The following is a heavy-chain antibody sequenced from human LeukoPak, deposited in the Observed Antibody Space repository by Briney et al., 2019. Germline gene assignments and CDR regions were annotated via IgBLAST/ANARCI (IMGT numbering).Heavy chain of an antibody. V-gene: IGHV3-30*03. CDR1: GFTFSSYG. CDR2: ISYDGSNK. Sequence: GGSLRLSCAASGFTFSSYGMHWVRQAPGKGLEWVAVISYDGSNKYYADSVKGRFTISRDNSKNTLYLQMNSLRAEDTAVYYCARGGHYTFDAFDTWGQRTMGTVSS. CDR3: ARGGHYTFDAFDT. D-gene: IGHD3-22*01. J-gene: IGHJ3*02.